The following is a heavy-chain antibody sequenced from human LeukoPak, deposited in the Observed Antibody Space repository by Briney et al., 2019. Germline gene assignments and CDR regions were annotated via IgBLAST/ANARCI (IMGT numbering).Heavy chain of an antibody. V-gene: IGHV1-69*10. J-gene: IGHJ4*02. Sequence: SVKVSCKASGGTFSSYAISWVRQAPGQGLEWMGRIIPIFGIANCAQKFQGRVTITADKSTSTAYMELSSLRSEDTAVYYCARDLAYCGGDCYPYFEYWGQGTLVTVSS. CDR2: IIPIFGIA. D-gene: IGHD2-21*02. CDR1: GGTFSSYA. CDR3: ARDLAYCGGDCYPYFEY.